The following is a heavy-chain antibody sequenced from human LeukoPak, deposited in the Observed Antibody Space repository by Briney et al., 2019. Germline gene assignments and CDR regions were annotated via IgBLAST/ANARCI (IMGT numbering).Heavy chain of an antibody. CDR2: IYYSGST. Sequence: SETLSLTCAVYGGSFSGYYWSWIRQPPGKGLEWIGYIYYSGSTNYNPSLKSRVTISVDTSKNQFSLKLSSVTAADTAVYYCARSNYYYMDVWGKGTTVTVSS. V-gene: IGHV4-59*01. CDR1: GGSFSGYY. CDR3: ARSNYYYMDV. J-gene: IGHJ6*03.